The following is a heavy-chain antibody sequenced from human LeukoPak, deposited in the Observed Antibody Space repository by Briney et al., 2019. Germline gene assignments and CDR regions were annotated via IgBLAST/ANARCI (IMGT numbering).Heavy chain of an antibody. V-gene: IGHV3-48*01. CDR1: GFTFSTHS. CDR2: ISSNSATI. J-gene: IGHJ4*02. CDR3: AKQRIAAAGYYFDY. Sequence: GGSLRLSCAASGFTFSTHSMNWVRQAPGKGLEWVSYISSNSATINFADSVKGRFTISRDNSKNTLYLQMNSLRAEDTAVYYCAKQRIAAAGYYFDYWGQGTLVTVSS. D-gene: IGHD6-13*01.